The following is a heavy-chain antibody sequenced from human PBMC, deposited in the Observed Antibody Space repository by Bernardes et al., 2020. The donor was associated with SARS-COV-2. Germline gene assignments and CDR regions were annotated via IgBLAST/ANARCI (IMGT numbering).Heavy chain of an antibody. CDR3: TTDQGFGSGSFLS. Sequence: GSLRLSCAASGFTFSNAWMKWVRQAPGKGLEWVGRIKTKTEGETTAYPAPVKGRFTISRDDSKNTLYLEMNSLKTEDTAVYYCTTDQGFGSGSFLSWGQGTLVTVSS. CDR1: GFTFSNAW. J-gene: IGHJ5*02. V-gene: IGHV3-15*01. D-gene: IGHD3-10*01. CDR2: IKTKTEGETT.